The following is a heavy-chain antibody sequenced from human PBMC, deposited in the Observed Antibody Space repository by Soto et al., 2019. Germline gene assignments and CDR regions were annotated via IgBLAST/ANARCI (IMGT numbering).Heavy chain of an antibody. CDR2: INPANGNT. Sequence: QVQLVQSGAEMKKPGASVNISCQASGFTFSDTLINWVRQGPGQGLEWMGWINPANGNTRYSESFQGRVTISSLSSASTAYVALSDLTSEDTAVYYCAIDIVSVGPHANDAFEVWGQGKGLTVSS. D-gene: IGHD1-26*01. V-gene: IGHV1-3*01. CDR3: AIDIVSVGPHANDAFEV. J-gene: IGHJ3*01. CDR1: GFTFSDTL.